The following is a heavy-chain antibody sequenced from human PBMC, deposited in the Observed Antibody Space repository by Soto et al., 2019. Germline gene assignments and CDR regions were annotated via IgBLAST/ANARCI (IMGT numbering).Heavy chain of an antibody. CDR1: VYTFTTYW. J-gene: IGHJ3*02. V-gene: IGHV5-51*01. CDR2: IYPGDSHT. D-gene: IGHD4-17*01. Sequence: PGESLKISCKGSVYTFTTYWIGWVRQMPGKGLEWMGIIYPGDSHTRYSPSFQGQVTISADKSISTAYLQWSSLKASDTAMYYCARGGYGGNSKDTFYIWGPGTMVTVSS. CDR3: ARGGYGGNSKDTFYI.